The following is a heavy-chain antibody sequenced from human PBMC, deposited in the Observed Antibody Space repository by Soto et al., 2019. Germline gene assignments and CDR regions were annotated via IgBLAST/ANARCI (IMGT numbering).Heavy chain of an antibody. J-gene: IGHJ4*02. D-gene: IGHD1-1*01. CDR1: GGTFSSYA. CDR3: ARAESLDGTFDY. CDR2: IIPIFGTA. V-gene: IGHV1-69*06. Sequence: SVKVSCKASGGTFSSYAISWVRQAPGQGLEWMGGIIPIFGTANYAQKFQGRVTITADKSTSTAYMELSSLRSEDTAVYYCARAESLDGTFDYWGQGTLVTVSS.